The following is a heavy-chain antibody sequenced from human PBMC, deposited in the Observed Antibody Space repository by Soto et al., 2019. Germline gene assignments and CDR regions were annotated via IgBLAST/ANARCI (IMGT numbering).Heavy chain of an antibody. CDR1: GFTFSDYY. J-gene: IGHJ6*03. V-gene: IGHV3-11*01. CDR2: ISSSGSTI. CDR3: AREDKMMGYCSGGSCRYYYYMDV. D-gene: IGHD2-15*01. Sequence: GGSLRLSCAASGFTFSDYYMSWIRQAPGKGLEWVSYISSSGSTIYYADSVKGRFTISRDNAKNSLYLQMNSLRAEDTAVYYCAREDKMMGYCSGGSCRYYYYMDVWGKGTTVTVSS.